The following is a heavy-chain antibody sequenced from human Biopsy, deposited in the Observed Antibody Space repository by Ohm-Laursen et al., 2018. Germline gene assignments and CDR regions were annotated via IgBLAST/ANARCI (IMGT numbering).Heavy chain of an antibody. CDR1: GGSFSGYY. CDR3: VRGVDYYDPYHYYALDV. CDR2: INHSGRT. J-gene: IGHJ6*02. V-gene: IGHV4-34*01. D-gene: IGHD3-22*01. Sequence: SDTLSLTCAVYGGSFSGYYWSWIRQPPGKGLEWIGEINHSGRTNYNPSLKSRVTISVDTSKNQFSLKVRSVTAADTAVYYCVRGVDYYDPYHYYALDVWGQGTMVTVSS.